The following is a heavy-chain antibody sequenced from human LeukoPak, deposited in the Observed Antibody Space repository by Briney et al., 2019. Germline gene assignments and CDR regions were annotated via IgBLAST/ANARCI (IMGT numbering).Heavy chain of an antibody. CDR2: INSDGSST. V-gene: IGHV3-74*01. D-gene: IGHD2-2*01. CDR1: GFTFSSYW. Sequence: GGSLRLSCAASGFTFSSYWMHWVRQAPGKGLVWVSRINSDGSSTIYADSVKGRFTISRDNAKNTLYLQMNSLRAEDTAVYYCARVGRYCSSTSCYLGVVDVWGKGTTVTVSS. J-gene: IGHJ6*04. CDR3: ARVGRYCSSTSCYLGVVDV.